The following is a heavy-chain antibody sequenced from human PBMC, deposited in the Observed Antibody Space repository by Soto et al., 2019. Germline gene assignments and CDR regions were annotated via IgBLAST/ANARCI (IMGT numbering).Heavy chain of an antibody. CDR1: GYTFTGYN. CDR2: INPSGGST. V-gene: IGHV1-46*01. J-gene: IGHJ4*02. CDR3: ARATVIRSPGLNY. D-gene: IGHD3-9*01. Sequence: GASVKVSCKASGYTFTGYNMHWVRQAPGQGLEWMGMINPSGGSTSYAQKFQGRVTMTRDTSTSTAYMELSSLRSEDTAVYYCARATVIRSPGLNYWGQGTLVTVSS.